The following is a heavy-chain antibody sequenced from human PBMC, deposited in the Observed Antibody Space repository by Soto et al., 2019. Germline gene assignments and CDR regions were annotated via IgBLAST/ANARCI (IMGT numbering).Heavy chain of an antibody. D-gene: IGHD4-17*01. CDR1: GGSFSGYY. J-gene: IGHJ4*02. CDR3: ARGNDYQEIDY. V-gene: IGHV4-30-4*01. Sequence: SETLSLTCAVYGGSFSGYYWSWIRQPPGKGLEWIGYIYYSGSTYYNPSLKSRVTISVDTSKNQFSLKLSSVTAADTAVYYCARGNDYQEIDYWGQGTLVTVSS. CDR2: IYYSGST.